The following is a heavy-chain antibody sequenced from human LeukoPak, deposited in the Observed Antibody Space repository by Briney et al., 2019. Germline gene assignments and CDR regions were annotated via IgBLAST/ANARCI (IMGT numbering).Heavy chain of an antibody. CDR2: ITPIIDGS. CDR1: GGTLNTHI. V-gene: IGHV1-69*08. J-gene: IGHJ5*02. CDR3: ARVNLRGSQYNWFDP. D-gene: IGHD3-10*01. Sequence: GASVKVSCKASGGTLNTHIFTWVRQAPGQGLEWMGKITPIIDGSKYAPQFQGRLTITADKYTGTVYMDLTRLRSDDTAVYYCARVNLRGSQYNWFDPWGQGTLVTVSS.